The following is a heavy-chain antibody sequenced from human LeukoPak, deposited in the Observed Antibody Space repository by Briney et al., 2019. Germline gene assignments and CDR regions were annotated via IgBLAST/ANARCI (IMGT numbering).Heavy chain of an antibody. D-gene: IGHD6-13*01. V-gene: IGHV4-59*12. CDR2: IYYTGST. CDR3: ARKYSSSWYDALDI. Sequence: SETLSLTCTPSGGSISSYSWSWIRQPPGKGLEWIGYIYYTGSTDYNSSLKSRDTISLDTSKTQFSLQLNSVTPEDTAVYYCARKYSSSWYDALDIWGQGTMVTVSS. CDR1: GGSISSYS. J-gene: IGHJ3*02.